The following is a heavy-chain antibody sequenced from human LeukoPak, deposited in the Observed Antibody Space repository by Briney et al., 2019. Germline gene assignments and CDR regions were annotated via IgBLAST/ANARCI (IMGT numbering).Heavy chain of an antibody. CDR2: ISSSSSYI. V-gene: IGHV3-21*01. J-gene: IGHJ4*02. Sequence: GGSLRLSCAASGFTFSSYSMNWVRQAPGKGLEWVSSISSSSSYIYYADSVKGRFTISRDNAKNSLYLQMNSLRAEDTAVYYCARGYCSGTSCYLTQCFDYWGQGTLVTVSS. D-gene: IGHD2-2*01. CDR1: GFTFSSYS. CDR3: ARGYCSGTSCYLTQCFDY.